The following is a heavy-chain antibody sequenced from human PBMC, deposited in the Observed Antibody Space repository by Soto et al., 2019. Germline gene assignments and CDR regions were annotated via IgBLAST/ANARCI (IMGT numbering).Heavy chain of an antibody. D-gene: IGHD2-15*01. Sequence: QVQLVESGGGVVQPGRSLRLSCAASGFTFSSYGMHWVRQAPGKGLEWVAVISYDGSNKYYADSVKGRFTISRDNSKNTLYLQMNSLRAEDTAVYYCAKDLSVVVVADTSSSRGGWFDPWGQGTLVTVSS. CDR1: GFTFSSYG. J-gene: IGHJ5*02. V-gene: IGHV3-30*18. CDR2: ISYDGSNK. CDR3: AKDLSVVVVADTSSSRGGWFDP.